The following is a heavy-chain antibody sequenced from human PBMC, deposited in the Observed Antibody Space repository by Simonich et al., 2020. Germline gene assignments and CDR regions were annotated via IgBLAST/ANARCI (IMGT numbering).Heavy chain of an antibody. CDR3: ARDGLGTAYYYYMDV. V-gene: IGHV3-7*01. D-gene: IGHD7-27*01. J-gene: IGHJ6*03. Sequence: EVQLVESGDGLVQPGGSLRPSCAASGFTFSSYWMSWVRQGPGKGLEWGANIKQDGSEKYYGDSVKGRFTISRDNAKNSLYLQMNSLRAEDTAVYYCARDGLGTAYYYYMDVWGKGTTVTVSS. CDR2: IKQDGSEK. CDR1: GFTFSSYW.